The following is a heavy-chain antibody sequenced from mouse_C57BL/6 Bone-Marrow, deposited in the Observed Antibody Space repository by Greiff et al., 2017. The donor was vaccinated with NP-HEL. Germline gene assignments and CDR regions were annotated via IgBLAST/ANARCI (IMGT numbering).Heavy chain of an antibody. V-gene: IGHV1-7*01. CDR2: INPSSGYT. Sequence: VMLVESGAELAKPGASVKLSCKASGYTFTSYWMHWVKQRPGQGLEWIGYINPSSGYTKYNQKFKDKATSTADKSSSTAYMQLSSLTYEDSAVYYCARRDGYYPWFAYWGQGTLVTVSA. CDR1: GYTFTSYW. D-gene: IGHD2-3*01. J-gene: IGHJ3*01. CDR3: ARRDGYYPWFAY.